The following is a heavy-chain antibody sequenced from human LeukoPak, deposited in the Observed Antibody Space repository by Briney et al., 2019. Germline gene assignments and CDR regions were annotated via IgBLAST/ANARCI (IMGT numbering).Heavy chain of an antibody. CDR1: GFTFSSYW. D-gene: IGHD6-19*01. V-gene: IGHV3-7*03. J-gene: IGHJ4*02. CDR3: AKDTTSGEWLAFDY. Sequence: GGSLRLSCAASGFTFSSYWMSWVRQAPGKGLEWVANIKQDGSEKYYVDSVKGRFTISRDNAKNSLYLQMNSLRAEDTALYYCAKDTTSGEWLAFDYWGQGTLVTVSS. CDR2: IKQDGSEK.